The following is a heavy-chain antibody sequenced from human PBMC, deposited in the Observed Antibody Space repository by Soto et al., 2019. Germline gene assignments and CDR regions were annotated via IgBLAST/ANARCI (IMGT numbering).Heavy chain of an antibody. Sequence: QVNLVQSGAEVRKPGASVKVSCKGSGYTFTSYGIAWVRQAPGQGLEWMGWISAHNDNTNYAQKVQGRVTVTRDTSTSTAYMELRNLRSDDTAVYCCARGRYGDYWGQGALVTVSS. D-gene: IGHD1-1*01. J-gene: IGHJ4*02. CDR1: GYTFTSYG. CDR2: ISAHNDNT. V-gene: IGHV1-18*01. CDR3: ARGRYGDY.